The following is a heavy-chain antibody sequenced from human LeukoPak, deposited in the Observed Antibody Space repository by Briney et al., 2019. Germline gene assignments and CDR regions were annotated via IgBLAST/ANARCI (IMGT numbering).Heavy chain of an antibody. Sequence: PGGSLRLSGAASGFTFSDYGMHWVRQAPGKGLEWVAVISYDGNTKYYADSVKGRFTISGDNSKNTVYLQMNSLIAEDTDVYYCAKEKSSGWPDYWGQGTLVTVSS. D-gene: IGHD6-19*01. V-gene: IGHV3-30*18. J-gene: IGHJ4*02. CDR3: AKEKSSGWPDY. CDR1: GFTFSDYG. CDR2: ISYDGNTK.